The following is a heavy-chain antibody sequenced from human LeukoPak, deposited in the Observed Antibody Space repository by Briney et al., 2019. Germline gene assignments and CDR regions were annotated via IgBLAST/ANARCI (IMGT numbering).Heavy chain of an antibody. J-gene: IGHJ4*02. CDR3: ARMNFDNSAYYYGALL. V-gene: IGHV3-20*04. Sequence: GGSLRLSCAASGFTFDDYGMSWVRQAPGKGLEWVSGINWNGGSTGYADSVKGRFTISRDNAKNSLYLQMNSLRAEDTAMYYCARMNFDNSAYYYGALLWGQGTLVTVSS. D-gene: IGHD3-22*01. CDR2: INWNGGST. CDR1: GFTFDDYG.